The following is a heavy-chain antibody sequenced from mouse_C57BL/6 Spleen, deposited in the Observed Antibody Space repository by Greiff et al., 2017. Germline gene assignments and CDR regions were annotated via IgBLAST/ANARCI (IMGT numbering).Heavy chain of an antibody. CDR3: ARLLRSYWYFDG. D-gene: IGHD1-1*01. CDR1: GFSLTSYG. J-gene: IGHJ1*03. V-gene: IGHV2-2*01. CDR2: IWSGGST. Sequence: QVQLQQSGPGLVQPSQSLSITCTVSGFSLTSYGVHWVRQSPGKGLEWLGVIWSGGSTDYNAAFISSLSISKDKSKSQVFFKMTSLQADDTTIYYCARLLRSYWYFDGWGTGTTVTVSS.